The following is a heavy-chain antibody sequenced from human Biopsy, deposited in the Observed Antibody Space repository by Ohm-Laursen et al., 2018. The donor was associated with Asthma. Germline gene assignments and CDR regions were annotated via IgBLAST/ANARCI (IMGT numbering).Heavy chain of an antibody. CDR3: AMSPTRGPEVWEAFAFDI. CDR1: GGAIRTSGYY. J-gene: IGHJ3*02. CDR2: MYYSGSA. D-gene: IGHD3-16*01. V-gene: IGHV4-39*01. Sequence: PSETLSLTCSVSGGAIRTSGYYWGWIRQPPGKGLEWIGSMYYSGSAYYNPSLESRVTISVDTSKNQFSLKLSSVTAADTAVYYCAMSPTRGPEVWEAFAFDIWGQGTMVTVSS.